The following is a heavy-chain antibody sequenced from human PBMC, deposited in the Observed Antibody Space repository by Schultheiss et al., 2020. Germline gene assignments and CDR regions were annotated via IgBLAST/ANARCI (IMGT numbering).Heavy chain of an antibody. CDR3: ATSRAPGRFDY. CDR1: GFTFSSYS. Sequence: GGSLRLSCAASGFTFSSYSMNWVRQAPGKGLEWVSSISGSGSYIYYADSVKGRFTISRDKAKNSLYLQMNSLRAEDTAVFHCATSRAPGRFDYWGQGTLVTVSS. V-gene: IGHV3-21*01. CDR2: ISGSGSYI. D-gene: IGHD3-10*01. J-gene: IGHJ4*02.